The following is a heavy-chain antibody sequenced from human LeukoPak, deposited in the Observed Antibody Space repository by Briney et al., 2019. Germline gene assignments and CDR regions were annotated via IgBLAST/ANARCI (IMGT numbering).Heavy chain of an antibody. V-gene: IGHV3-33*01. CDR3: ARAGNYYYYSMDV. Sequence: GRSLRLSCAASGFTFSSYGMHWVRQAPGEGLEWVAVIWYDGSNKYYADSVKGRFTISRDNSKNTLYLQMNSLRAEDTAVYYCARAGNYYYYSMDVWGKGTTVTVSS. CDR1: GFTFSSYG. CDR2: IWYDGSNK. J-gene: IGHJ6*04.